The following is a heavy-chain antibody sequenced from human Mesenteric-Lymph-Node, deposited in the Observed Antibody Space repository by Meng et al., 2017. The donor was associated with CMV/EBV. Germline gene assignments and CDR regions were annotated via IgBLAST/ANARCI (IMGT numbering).Heavy chain of an antibody. Sequence: GSLRLSCTVSGGSISSSSYYWGWIRQPPGKGLEWIGSIYYSGSTYYNPSLKSRVTISVDTSKNQFSLKLSSVTAADTAVYYCARLRSSTYSCMDVWGQGTTVTVSS. V-gene: IGHV4-39*07. D-gene: IGHD2-2*01. CDR3: ARLRSSTYSCMDV. CDR2: IYYSGST. CDR1: GGSISSSSYY. J-gene: IGHJ6*02.